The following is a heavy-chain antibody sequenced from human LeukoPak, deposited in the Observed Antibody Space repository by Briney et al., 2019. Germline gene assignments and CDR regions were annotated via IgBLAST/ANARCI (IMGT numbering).Heavy chain of an antibody. CDR1: GDSLNSYY. CDR2: IYHSGST. V-gene: IGHV4-59*12. CDR3: ARAPGYSSSWDTYYYYYYYMDV. J-gene: IGHJ6*03. Sequence: AETLSLTCTVSGDSLNSYYWSWLRQPPGKGLEWIGYIYHSGSTYYNPSLKSRVTISVDRSKNQLSLKLSSVTAADTAVYYCARAPGYSSSWDTYYYYYYYMDVWGKGTTVTVSS. D-gene: IGHD6-13*01.